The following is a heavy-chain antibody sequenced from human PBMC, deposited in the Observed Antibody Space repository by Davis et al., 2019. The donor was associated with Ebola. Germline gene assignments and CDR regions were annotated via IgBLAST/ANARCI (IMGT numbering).Heavy chain of an antibody. CDR3: ARENIYTVTLEYYYYYGMDV. D-gene: IGHD4-11*01. J-gene: IGHJ6*02. Sequence: GESLKISCAASGFTFSSYGMHWVRQAPGKGLEWVSVIYSGGSTYYADSVKGRFTISRDNSKNTLYLQMNSLRAEDTAVYYCARENIYTVTLEYYYYYGMDVWGQGTTVTVSS. V-gene: IGHV3-53*01. CDR2: IYSGGST. CDR1: GFTFSSYG.